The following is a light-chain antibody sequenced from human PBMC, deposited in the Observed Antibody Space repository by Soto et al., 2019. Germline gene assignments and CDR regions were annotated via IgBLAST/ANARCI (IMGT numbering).Light chain of an antibody. CDR1: SGNIGSYNR. V-gene: IGLV2-14*01. CDR3: SSYASIKTGACV. Sequence: QSVLTQPASVSGSPGQSITISCTGTSGNIGSYNRVSWYQQHPGKAPKLIIYEVTDRPSGVSNRFSGSMSGNTASLTISGLQAEDEGEYYCSSYASIKTGACVFGTGTKLTVL. J-gene: IGLJ1*01. CDR2: EVT.